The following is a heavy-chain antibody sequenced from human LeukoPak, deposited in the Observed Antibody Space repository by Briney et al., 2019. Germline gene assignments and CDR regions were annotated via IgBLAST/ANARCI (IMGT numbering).Heavy chain of an antibody. CDR3: ASGIAVYGMYYFDY. CDR2: IYSGGST. CDR1: GFTVSSNY. V-gene: IGHV3-66*01. J-gene: IGHJ4*02. Sequence: PGGSLRLSCAASGFTVSSNYMSWVRQAPGKGLEWVSVIYSGGSTYYADSVKGRFTISRDNSKNTPYIQMNSLRAEDTAVYYCASGIAVYGMYYFDYWGQGALVTVSS. D-gene: IGHD6-19*01.